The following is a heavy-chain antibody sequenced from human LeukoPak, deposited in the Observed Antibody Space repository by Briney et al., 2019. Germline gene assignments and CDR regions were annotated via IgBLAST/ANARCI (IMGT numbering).Heavy chain of an antibody. D-gene: IGHD2-15*01. CDR1: GGSISSSNW. CDR2: IYHSGST. CDR3: ARAGRSEDFDY. Sequence: SETLSLTCAVSGGSISSSNWWSWVRQPPGKGLEWIGEIYHSGSTYYNPSLKSRVTISVDTSKNQFSLKLSSVTAADTAVYYCARAGRSEDFDYWGQGTLVTVSS. V-gene: IGHV4-4*02. J-gene: IGHJ4*02.